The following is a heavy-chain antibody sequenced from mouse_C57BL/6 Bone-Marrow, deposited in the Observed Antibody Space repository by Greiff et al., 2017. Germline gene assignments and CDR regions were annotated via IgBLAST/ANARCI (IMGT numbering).Heavy chain of an antibody. CDR3: ARYDYDVGYFDY. Sequence: VQLQQSGPVLVKPGASVKMSCKASGYTFTDYYMNWVKQSHGKSLEWIGVINPYNGGTSYNQKFKGKATLTVDKSSSTAYMELNSLTSEDSAVYYCARYDYDVGYFDYWGQGTTLTVSS. V-gene: IGHV1-19*01. D-gene: IGHD2-4*01. CDR2: INPYNGGT. J-gene: IGHJ2*01. CDR1: GYTFTDYY.